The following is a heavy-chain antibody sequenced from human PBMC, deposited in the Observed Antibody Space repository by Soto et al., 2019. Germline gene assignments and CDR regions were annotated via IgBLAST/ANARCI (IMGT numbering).Heavy chain of an antibody. Sequence: ASVKVSCKASGYTFTSYYMHWVRQAPGQGLEWMGIINPSGGSTSYAQKFQGRVTMTRDTSTSTAYMELSSLRSEDAAVYYCARDQYSSSWENYYYYYGMDVWGQGTTVTVSS. CDR1: GYTFTSYY. D-gene: IGHD6-13*01. V-gene: IGHV1-46*01. J-gene: IGHJ6*02. CDR3: ARDQYSSSWENYYYYYGMDV. CDR2: INPSGGST.